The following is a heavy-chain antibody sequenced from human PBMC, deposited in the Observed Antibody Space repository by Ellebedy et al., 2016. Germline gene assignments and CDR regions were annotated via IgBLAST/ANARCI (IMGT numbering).Heavy chain of an antibody. D-gene: IGHD2-2*01. CDR3: ARAPIVVVPAATDWFDP. CDR2: IYTSGST. Sequence: SETLSLTXTVSGCSISSYYWSWIRQPAGKGLEWIGRIYTSGSTNYNPSLKSRVTMSVDTSKNQFSLKLSSVTAADTAVYYCARAPIVVVPAATDWFDPWGQGTLVTVSS. J-gene: IGHJ5*02. V-gene: IGHV4-4*07. CDR1: GCSISSYY.